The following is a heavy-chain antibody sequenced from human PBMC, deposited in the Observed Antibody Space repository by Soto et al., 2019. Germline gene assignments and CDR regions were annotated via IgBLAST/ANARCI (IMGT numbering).Heavy chain of an antibody. CDR2: IYDSGST. Sequence: SETLSLTCTVSGDSIRSYYWSWIRQPPGKGLEWIGYIYDSGSTYYNPSVKSRVTISVDTSKNQFSLNLNSVTASDTAVYFCVSQRTSVLTQAYFDYWGPGALVTVSS. J-gene: IGHJ4*02. D-gene: IGHD2-8*01. CDR1: GDSIRSYY. CDR3: VSQRTSVLTQAYFDY. V-gene: IGHV4-59*04.